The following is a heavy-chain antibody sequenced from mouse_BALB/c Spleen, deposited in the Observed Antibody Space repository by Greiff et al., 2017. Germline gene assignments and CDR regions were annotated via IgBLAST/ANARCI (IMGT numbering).Heavy chain of an antibody. CDR2: IRSKSNNYAT. CDR3: VRDDGYYEFAY. V-gene: IGHV10-3*03. J-gene: IGHJ3*01. Sequence: EVQLVESGGGLVQPKGSLKLSCAASGFTFNTYAMHWVCQAPGKGLEWVARIRSKSNNYATYYADSVKDRFTISRDDSQSMLYLQMNNLKTEDTAMYYCVRDDGYYEFAYWGQGTLVTVSA. CDR1: GFTFNTYA. D-gene: IGHD2-3*01.